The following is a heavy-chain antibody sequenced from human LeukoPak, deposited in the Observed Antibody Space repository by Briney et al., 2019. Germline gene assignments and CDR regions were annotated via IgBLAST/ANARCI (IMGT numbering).Heavy chain of an antibody. CDR1: GFTLSSYE. J-gene: IGHJ5*02. Sequence: GGSLRLSCAASGFTLSSYEMSWIRQAPGKGLEWVSFISSSSSSLKYADSMKGRFTISRDNAKNSVYLQMNNLRAEDTSVYYCVAGSGWLGETWGRGTLVTVSS. V-gene: IGHV3-21*01. CDR2: ISSSSSSL. CDR3: VAGSGWLGET. D-gene: IGHD6-19*01.